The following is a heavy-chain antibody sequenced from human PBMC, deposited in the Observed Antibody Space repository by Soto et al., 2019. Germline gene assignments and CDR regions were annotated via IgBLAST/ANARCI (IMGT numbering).Heavy chain of an antibody. CDR1: GFTFSSYS. V-gene: IGHV3-48*02. D-gene: IGHD3-22*01. CDR2: ISSSSSTI. J-gene: IGHJ4*02. Sequence: GGSLRLSCAASGFTFSSYSMNWVRQAPGKGLEWVSYISSSSSTIYYADSVKGRFTISRDNAKNSLYLQMNSLRDEDTAVYYCARRIKVRCDSSGYYYRFLDYWGQGTLVTVSS. CDR3: ARRIKVRCDSSGYYYRFLDY.